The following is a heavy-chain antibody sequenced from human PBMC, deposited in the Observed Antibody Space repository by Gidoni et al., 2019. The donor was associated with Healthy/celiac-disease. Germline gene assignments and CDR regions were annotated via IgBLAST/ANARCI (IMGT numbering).Heavy chain of an antibody. CDR3: ARLGYGDYPSANMCFDY. V-gene: IGHV4-34*01. Sequence: QVQLQQWGAGLLKPSETLSLTCAVYGGSFSGYYWSWIRQPPGKGLEWIGEINHSGSTNYNPSLKSRVTISVDTSKNQFSLKLSSVTAADTAVYYCARLGYGDYPSANMCFDYWGQGTLVTVSS. D-gene: IGHD4-17*01. J-gene: IGHJ4*02. CDR2: INHSGST. CDR1: GGSFSGYY.